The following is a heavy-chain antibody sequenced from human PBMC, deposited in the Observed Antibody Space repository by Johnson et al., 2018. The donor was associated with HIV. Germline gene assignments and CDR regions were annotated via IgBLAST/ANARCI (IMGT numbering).Heavy chain of an antibody. Sequence: QVQLVESGGGVVQPGRSLRLSCAASGFKYAASGLAFSNYAVKWVSHTPGGDDGTNKYYAVSVKGRFTISRDNSKNTVFLQMNSLRAEDTALYYCSRGGDIVPQDPFDFLGQGTMVTVSS. D-gene: IGHD2-8*01. V-gene: IGHV3-30*04. CDR3: SRGGDIVPQDPFDF. CDR1: GFKYAA. J-gene: IGHJ3*01. CDR2: TPGGDDGTNK.